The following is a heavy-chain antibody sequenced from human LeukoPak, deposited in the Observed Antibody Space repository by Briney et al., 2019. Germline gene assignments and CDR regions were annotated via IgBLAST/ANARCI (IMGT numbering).Heavy chain of an antibody. Sequence: GGSLRLSCAVSGLTFSSSWMDWVRQAPGKGLEWVASINPDGIKRYSADTVKGRFTISRENAKNSLYLQMNNLRAEDTAVYYCARGYSSGWYPWGQGTLVTVSS. CDR1: GLTFSSSW. V-gene: IGHV3-7*03. CDR3: ARGYSSGWYP. D-gene: IGHD6-19*01. CDR2: INPDGIKR. J-gene: IGHJ5*02.